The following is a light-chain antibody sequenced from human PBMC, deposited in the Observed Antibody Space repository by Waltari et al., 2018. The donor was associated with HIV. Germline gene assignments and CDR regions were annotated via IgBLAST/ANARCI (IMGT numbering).Light chain of an antibody. Sequence: DIQLTQSPSFLSASVGDRVTITCRASQGISSYLAWYQQKPGKAPKLLIYAASTLQSGVPSRFSGSGSGTEFTLTISSLQPEDFATYYCQQLNSYPHTFGQVTKLEIK. V-gene: IGKV1-9*01. CDR2: AAS. J-gene: IGKJ2*01. CDR3: QQLNSYPHT. CDR1: QGISSY.